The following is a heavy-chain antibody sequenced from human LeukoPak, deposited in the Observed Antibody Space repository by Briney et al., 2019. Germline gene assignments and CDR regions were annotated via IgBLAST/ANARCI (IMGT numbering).Heavy chain of an antibody. CDR2: INHSGST. D-gene: IGHD2-15*01. J-gene: IGHJ5*02. Sequence: SETLSLTCAVYGGSFSGYYWSWIRQPPGKGLEWIGEINHSGSTNYNPSLKSRVTISVDTSKNQFSLKLSSVTAADTAVYYCARVRRCSGGGCYSKVGWFDPWGQGTLVTVSS. CDR3: ARVRRCSGGGCYSKVGWFDP. CDR1: GGSFSGYY. V-gene: IGHV4-34*01.